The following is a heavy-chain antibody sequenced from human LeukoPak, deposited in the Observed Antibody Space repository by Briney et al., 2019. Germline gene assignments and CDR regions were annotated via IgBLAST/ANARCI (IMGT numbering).Heavy chain of an antibody. Sequence: GSLRLSCAASGFTFSGYGMSWVRQAPGKGLEWVSTISVSGAGTYYADSVKGRFTISRDNSKNTLYLQMNSLRAEDTAVYYCAREQQLGASRWFDPWGQGTLVTVSS. D-gene: IGHD6-13*01. CDR2: ISVSGAGT. J-gene: IGHJ5*02. CDR3: AREQQLGASRWFDP. V-gene: IGHV3-23*01. CDR1: GFTFSGYG.